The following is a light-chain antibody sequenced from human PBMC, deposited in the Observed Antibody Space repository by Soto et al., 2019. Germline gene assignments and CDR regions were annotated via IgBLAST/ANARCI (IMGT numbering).Light chain of an antibody. CDR2: AAS. CDR1: QSVSSY. J-gene: IGKJ1*01. V-gene: IGKV3-11*01. Sequence: DIVLTQSPSTLSLSPGERATLSCRASQSVSSYLAWYQQKPGQAPRLLIYAASNRATGIPARFSGSGSGTEFTLTISSLEPEDFAVYYCQQRSNWPWTFGQGTKVEIK. CDR3: QQRSNWPWT.